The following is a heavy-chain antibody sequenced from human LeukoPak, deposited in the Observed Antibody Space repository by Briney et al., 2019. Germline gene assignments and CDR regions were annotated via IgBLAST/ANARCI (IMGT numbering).Heavy chain of an antibody. CDR2: MSHSGSS. Sequence: SETLSLTCSVSGGSISSSSYYWGWIRQSPGKGLEWIGSMSHSGSSLFNPSLKSRVSMSVETSKNQFSLKLSSVTAADTAVYYCARQLGSSTWYIYFDYWGQGTLVTVSS. CDR1: GGSISSSSYY. V-gene: IGHV4-39*01. D-gene: IGHD6-13*01. J-gene: IGHJ4*02. CDR3: ARQLGSSTWYIYFDY.